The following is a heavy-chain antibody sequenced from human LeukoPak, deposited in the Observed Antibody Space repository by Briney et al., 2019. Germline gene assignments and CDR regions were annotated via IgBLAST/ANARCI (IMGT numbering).Heavy chain of an antibody. D-gene: IGHD3-22*01. Sequence: GGSLRLSCAASGLMFDEYGMSWVRQAPGKGLEWVANIKQDGSEKYVDSVKGRFTISRDNAKNSLYLQMNSLRAEDTAVYYCARDFPYYYDTSGYYSDYWGQGTLVTVSS. J-gene: IGHJ4*02. CDR1: GLMFDEYG. CDR3: ARDFPYYYDTSGYYSDY. V-gene: IGHV3-7*01. CDR2: IKQDGSEK.